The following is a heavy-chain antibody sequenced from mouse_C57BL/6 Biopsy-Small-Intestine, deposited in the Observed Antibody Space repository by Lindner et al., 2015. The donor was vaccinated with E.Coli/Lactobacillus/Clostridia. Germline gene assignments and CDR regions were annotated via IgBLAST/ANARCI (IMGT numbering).Heavy chain of an antibody. V-gene: IGHV1-7*01. CDR2: ITAYSGVI. D-gene: IGHD2-4*01. CDR1: GYTFSNNG. J-gene: IGHJ1*01. CDR3: ARSNQRDYDIWGGYHHYMDV. Sequence: SVKVSCKASGYTFSNNGISWVRQAPGQGLEWMGWITAYSGVIKYAQKFQGRVTMTTDTSTSTAYMELRSLRSDDTAVYYCARSNQRDYDIWGGYHHYMDVWGEGTTVTVSS.